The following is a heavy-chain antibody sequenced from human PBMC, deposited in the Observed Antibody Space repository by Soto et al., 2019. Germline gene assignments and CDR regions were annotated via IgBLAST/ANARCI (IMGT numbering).Heavy chain of an antibody. CDR1: GGSISSGDYY. D-gene: IGHD3-22*01. CDR2: IYYSGST. V-gene: IGHV4-30-4*01. CDR3: ARELRGYYDSSGESWFDP. J-gene: IGHJ5*02. Sequence: QVQLQESGPGLVKPSQTLSLTCTVSGGSISSGDYYWSWIRQPPGKGLEWIGYIYYSGSTYYNPSLKSRVTISVDTSKNQLSLKLSSVTAADTAVYYCARELRGYYDSSGESWFDPWGQGTLVTVSS.